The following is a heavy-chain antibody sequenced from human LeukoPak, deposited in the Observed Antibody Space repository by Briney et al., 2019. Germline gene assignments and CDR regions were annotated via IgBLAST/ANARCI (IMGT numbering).Heavy chain of an antibody. CDR1: GYTFTGYY. D-gene: IGHD3-22*01. V-gene: IGHV1-2*02. J-gene: IGHJ4*02. CDR2: INPNSGGT. Sequence: GASVQVSCQASGYTFTGYYMHWVRQAPGQGLEWMGWINPNSGGTNYAQKFQGRVTMTRDTSISTAYMELSRLRSDDTAVYYCASLSALNYYDSSGYLDYWGQGTLVTVSS. CDR3: ASLSALNYYDSSGYLDY.